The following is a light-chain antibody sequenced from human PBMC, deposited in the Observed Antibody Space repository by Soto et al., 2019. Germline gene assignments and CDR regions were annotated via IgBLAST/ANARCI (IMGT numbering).Light chain of an antibody. V-gene: IGKV1-39*01. CDR2: AAS. CDR1: QSINSY. J-gene: IGKJ1*01. CDR3: QQSYITPWT. Sequence: DVQTTQSPSSLSASLRDRVTITCRASQSINSYIHWYQQKPGQAPKLLIYAASSLQSEVPSRFSGSGSGTDFILTISSLQPDDFATYYGQQSYITPWTFGQGTKVEIK.